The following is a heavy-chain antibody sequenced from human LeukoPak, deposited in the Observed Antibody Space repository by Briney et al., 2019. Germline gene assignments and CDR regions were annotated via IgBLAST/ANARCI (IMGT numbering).Heavy chain of an antibody. J-gene: IGHJ4*02. Sequence: SETLSLTCTVSGGSISSSSYYWGWIRQPPGKGLEWIGGICYSGSTYYNPSLKSRVTISVDTSKNQFSLKLSSVTAADTAVYYCARHLPMGTDLYYDILTGYYLSPSYYFDYWGQGTLVTVSS. D-gene: IGHD3-9*01. CDR2: ICYSGST. CDR1: GGSISSSSYY. V-gene: IGHV4-39*01. CDR3: ARHLPMGTDLYYDILTGYYLSPSYYFDY.